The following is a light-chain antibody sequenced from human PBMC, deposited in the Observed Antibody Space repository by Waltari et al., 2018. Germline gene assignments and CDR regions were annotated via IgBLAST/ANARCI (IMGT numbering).Light chain of an antibody. CDR1: QSVTRAL. Sequence: EILLTQSPGTLSLSPGERATLSCMASQSVTRALAWYQQQPGQAPRLLIYGASNRATGIPDRFSGSGSGTDFSLTSSRLEPEDFAVYYCQHYVRLPATFGQGTKVEIK. J-gene: IGKJ1*01. CDR2: GAS. CDR3: QHYVRLPAT. V-gene: IGKV3-20*01.